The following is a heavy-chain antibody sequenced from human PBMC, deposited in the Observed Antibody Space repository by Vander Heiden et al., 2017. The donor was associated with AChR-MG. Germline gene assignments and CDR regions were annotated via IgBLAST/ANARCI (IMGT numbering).Heavy chain of an antibody. CDR3: ARDYKTGTPNWYFDL. V-gene: IGHV3-48*02. Sequence: EVQLVEPGGGLVQPGGSLRLSCAASGFTFSGYSRNWVRQAPGKGLEWVSYISSSSSTIYYADSVKGRFTISRDNAKNSLYLQMNSLRDEDTAVYYCARDYKTGTPNWYFDLWGRGTLVTVSS. CDR1: GFTFSGYS. CDR2: ISSSSSTI. J-gene: IGHJ2*01. D-gene: IGHD1-1*01.